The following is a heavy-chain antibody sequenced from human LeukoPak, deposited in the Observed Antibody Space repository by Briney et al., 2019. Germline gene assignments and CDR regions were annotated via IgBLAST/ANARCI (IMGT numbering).Heavy chain of an antibody. V-gene: IGHV4-39*01. CDR2: IYYSGST. D-gene: IGHD3-10*01. CDR3: ASTIWFGELFYFDP. J-gene: IGHJ5*02. Sequence: PSGTLSLTCTVSGGSISSSSYYWGWIRQPPGKGLEWIGSIYYSGSTYYNPSLKSRVTISVDTSKNQFSLKLSSVTAADTAVYYCASTIWFGELFYFDPWGQGTLVTVSS. CDR1: GGSISSSSYY.